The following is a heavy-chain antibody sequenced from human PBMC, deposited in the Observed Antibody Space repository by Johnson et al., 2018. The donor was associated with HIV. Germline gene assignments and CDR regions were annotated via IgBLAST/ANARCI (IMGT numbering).Heavy chain of an antibody. CDR2: VNPNGGNT. Sequence: QLVESGGGLVKPGGSLRLSCAASGFTFSNAWMSWVRQAPGNGLDLVGQVNPNGGNTYLIDSGQDRFTTSRATAKDTLYLQMNSLRAEDTALYYCARVHRVTIFGVIDAFDIWGQGTMVTVSS. J-gene: IGHJ3*02. D-gene: IGHD3-3*01. CDR3: ARVHRVTIFGVIDAFDI. CDR1: GFTFSNAW. V-gene: IGHV3-25*04.